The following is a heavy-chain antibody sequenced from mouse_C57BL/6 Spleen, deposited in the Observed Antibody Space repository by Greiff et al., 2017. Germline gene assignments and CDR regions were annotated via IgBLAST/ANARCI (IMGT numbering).Heavy chain of an antibody. CDR2: IHPNSGST. J-gene: IGHJ4*01. CDR3: ARDWDVYAMDY. D-gene: IGHD4-1*01. Sequence: VQLQQPGAELVKPGASVKLSCKASGYTFTSYWMHWVKQRPGQGLEWIGMIHPNSGSTNYNEKFKSKATLTVDKSSSTAYMQLSSLTSEDSAVYYCARDWDVYAMDYWGQGTSVTVSS. V-gene: IGHV1-64*01. CDR1: GYTFTSYW.